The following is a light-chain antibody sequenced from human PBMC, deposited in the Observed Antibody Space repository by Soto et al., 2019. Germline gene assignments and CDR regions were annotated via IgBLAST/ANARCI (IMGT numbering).Light chain of an antibody. V-gene: IGLV2-14*01. CDR1: SGDIGAYNY. J-gene: IGLJ2*01. CDR3: SSYTTISTVV. CDR2: DVS. Sequence: QSVLTQPASVSGSPGQSITISCTGTSGDIGAYNYVSWYQQHPGKAPKLMIYDVSNRPSGVPNRFSGSKSGNTASLTISGLKAEDAADYYCSSYTTISTVVFGGGTKLTVL.